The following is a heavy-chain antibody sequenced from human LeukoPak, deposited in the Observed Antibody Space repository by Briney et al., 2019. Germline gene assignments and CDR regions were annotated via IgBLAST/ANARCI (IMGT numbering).Heavy chain of an antibody. CDR2: ISTDARTI. CDR3: VRGQATAWGLDY. J-gene: IGHJ4*02. V-gene: IGHV3-74*01. D-gene: IGHD6-13*01. Sequence: GGSLRLSCAASAITFSNYAMSWVRQAPGKGLVWVSHISTDARTITYAAFVKGRFTISRDNAKNTLYLQMNSLRAEDTALYYCVRGQATAWGLDYWGQGTLVTVSS. CDR1: AITFSNYA.